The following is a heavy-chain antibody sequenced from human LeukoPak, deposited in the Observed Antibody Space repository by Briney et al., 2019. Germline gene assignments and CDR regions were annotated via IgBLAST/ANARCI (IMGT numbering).Heavy chain of an antibody. CDR1: GYTFTSYG. CDR3: ARVDPYGSGSHFDY. CDR2: ISAYNGNT. D-gene: IGHD3-10*01. Sequence: ASVTVSYQASGYTFTSYGISWVRQAPGQGREGMGWISAYNGNTNYAQKLQGRVTMTTDTSTSTAYMELRSLRSDDTAVYYCARVDPYGSGSHFDYWGQGTLVIVAS. V-gene: IGHV1-18*01. J-gene: IGHJ4*02.